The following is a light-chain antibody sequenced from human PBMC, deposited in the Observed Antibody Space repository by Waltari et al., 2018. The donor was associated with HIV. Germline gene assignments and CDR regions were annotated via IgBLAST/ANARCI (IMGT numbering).Light chain of an antibody. CDR1: SLNNYY. Sequence: SSELTQDPAVSVALGQTVSITCQGDSLNNYYANWYHQKPGQAPVLVIYAKINRPSGIPDRFSGSGSGNTASLTITWAQAEDEGDYYCHSRDSSGNHLFGGGTKVTVL. V-gene: IGLV3-19*01. CDR2: AKI. J-gene: IGLJ2*01. CDR3: HSRDSSGNHL.